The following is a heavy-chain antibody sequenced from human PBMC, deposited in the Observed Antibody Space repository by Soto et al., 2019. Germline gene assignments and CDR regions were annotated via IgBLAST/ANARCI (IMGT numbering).Heavy chain of an antibody. J-gene: IGHJ4*02. CDR3: ARSIAVTSSHIDH. CDR2: VYYTGST. V-gene: IGHV4-59*01. D-gene: IGHD6-6*01. Sequence: QVQLQESGPGLVKPSATLSLTCSVSGGSMSGYYLSWIRQAPGKGLEWIGYVYYTGSTTYNPSLQSRVTIAVDTSNKQFSLSRRLATAADTSVYFCARSIAVTSSHIDHWGQGIRVTVSS. CDR1: GGSMSGYY.